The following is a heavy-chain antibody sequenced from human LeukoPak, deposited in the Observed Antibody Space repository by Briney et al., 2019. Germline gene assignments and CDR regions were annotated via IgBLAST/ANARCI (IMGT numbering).Heavy chain of an antibody. CDR3: AALSTGTTLRY. CDR2: ISGSGGST. J-gene: IGHJ4*02. D-gene: IGHD1-1*01. Sequence: GGSLRLPCAASGFTFSSYAMSWVRQAPGKGLEWVSAISGSGGSTYYADSVKGRFTISRDNSKNTLYLQMNSLRAEDTAVYYCAALSTGTTLRYWGQGTLVTVSS. V-gene: IGHV3-23*01. CDR1: GFTFSSYA.